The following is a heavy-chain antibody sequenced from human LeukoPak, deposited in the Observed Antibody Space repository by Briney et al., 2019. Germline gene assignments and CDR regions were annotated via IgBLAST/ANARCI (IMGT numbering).Heavy chain of an antibody. CDR1: GYTFTSYY. V-gene: IGHV1-46*01. CDR2: INPSGGST. Sequence: ASVKVSCKASGYTFTSYYMHWVRQAPGQGLEWMGIINPSGGSTSYAQKFQGRVTMTRDTSMSTVYMELSSLRSEDTAVYYCARVQRVDSSGYLFDYWGQGTLVTVSS. J-gene: IGHJ4*02. D-gene: IGHD3-22*01. CDR3: ARVQRVDSSGYLFDY.